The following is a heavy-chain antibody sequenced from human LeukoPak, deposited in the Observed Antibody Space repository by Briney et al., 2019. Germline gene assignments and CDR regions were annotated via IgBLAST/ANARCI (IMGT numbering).Heavy chain of an antibody. CDR2: IYSDDST. CDR1: GFTVSTYY. Sequence: PGGSLRLSCAASGFTVSTYYMSWVRQAPGKGLEWVSVIYSDDSTFYADSVKGRCTISRDNSKNTLYLQMNSLRAEDTAVYYCARGLGSGRHAFDIWGQGTMVTVSS. D-gene: IGHD3-10*01. J-gene: IGHJ3*02. CDR3: ARGLGSGRHAFDI. V-gene: IGHV3-66*01.